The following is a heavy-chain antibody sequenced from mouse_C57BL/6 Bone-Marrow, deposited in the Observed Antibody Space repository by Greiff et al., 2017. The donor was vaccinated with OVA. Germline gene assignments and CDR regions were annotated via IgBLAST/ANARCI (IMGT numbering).Heavy chain of an antibody. CDR1: GYTFTSYW. CDR3: ARWSAWFAY. V-gene: IGHV1-50*01. Sequence: QVQLQQPGAELVKPGASVKLSCKASGYTFTSYWLQWVKQRPGQGLEWIGEIDPSDSYTNSNQKFKGKATLTVDTSTSTAYLQLSSLTSDDSAVYYCARWSAWFAYWGQGTLVTVSA. J-gene: IGHJ3*01. CDR2: IDPSDSYT.